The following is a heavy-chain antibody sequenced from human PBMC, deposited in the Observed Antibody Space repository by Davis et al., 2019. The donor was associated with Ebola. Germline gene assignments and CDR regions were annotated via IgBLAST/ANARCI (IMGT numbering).Heavy chain of an antibody. Sequence: MPSETLSLTCAVSGGSISNYYWSWIRQPPGKGLEWIGYIYYSGSTNYNPCLKSRVTISVDTSKSQFSLRLTSVTAADTAMYYCARIDSGYSGLWFDPWGQGTLVTVSS. D-gene: IGHD5-12*01. V-gene: IGHV4-59*01. CDR1: GGSISNYY. CDR2: IYYSGST. J-gene: IGHJ5*02. CDR3: ARIDSGYSGLWFDP.